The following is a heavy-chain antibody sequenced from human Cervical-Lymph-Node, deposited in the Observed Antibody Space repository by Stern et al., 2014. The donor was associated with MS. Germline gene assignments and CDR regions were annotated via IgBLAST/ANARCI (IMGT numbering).Heavy chain of an antibody. J-gene: IGHJ6*02. CDR2: IIPLFPTP. V-gene: IGHV1-69*01. CDR3: ARETYYDASSSYDPVYGMDV. D-gene: IGHD3-22*01. Sequence: QVPLVQSGAEVKKPGSSVKGSCKASGGSFSSFGINWVRQAPGQGLEWLGGIIPLFPTPNCAQKFQGRVTISADESTRTAYMELSSLRFEDTAIYYCARETYYDASSSYDPVYGMDVWGQGTTVTVSS. CDR1: GGSFSSFG.